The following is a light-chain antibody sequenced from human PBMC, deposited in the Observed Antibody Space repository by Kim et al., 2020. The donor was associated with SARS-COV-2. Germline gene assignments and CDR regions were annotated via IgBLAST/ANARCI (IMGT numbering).Light chain of an antibody. J-gene: IGLJ2*01. Sequence: SYELTQPPSVSVSPGQTASITCSGDKLGDKYACWYQQKPGQSPVLVIYQHNKRPSGIPERFSGSNSGNTATLTISGTQAMDEADYYCQAWDSSTVAFGGG. V-gene: IGLV3-1*01. CDR1: KLGDKY. CDR3: QAWDSSTVA. CDR2: QHN.